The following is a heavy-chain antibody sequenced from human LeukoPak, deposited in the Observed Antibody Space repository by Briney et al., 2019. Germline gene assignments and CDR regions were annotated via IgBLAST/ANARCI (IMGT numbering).Heavy chain of an antibody. D-gene: IGHD3-3*01. CDR1: GGSFSGYY. CDR3: ARGYYDFWSGYSPDAFDI. CDR2: INHSGST. V-gene: IGHV4-34*01. J-gene: IGHJ3*02. Sequence: SETLSLTCAVYGGSFSGYYWSWIRQPPGKGLEWIGEINHSGSTNYSPSLKSRVTISVDTSKNQFSLKLSSVTAADTAVYYCARGYYDFWSGYSPDAFDIWGQGTMVTVSS.